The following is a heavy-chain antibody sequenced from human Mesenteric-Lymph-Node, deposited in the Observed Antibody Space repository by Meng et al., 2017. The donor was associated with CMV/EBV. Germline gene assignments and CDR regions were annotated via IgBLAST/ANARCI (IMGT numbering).Heavy chain of an antibody. J-gene: IGHJ6*02. V-gene: IGHV3-48*04. D-gene: IGHD1-26*01. CDR1: GFTFNIYS. CDR3: ARDPPASYYPPNV. CDR2: ISTDSSII. Sequence: GGSLRLSCAASGFTFNIYSMNWVRQAPGKGLEWVSFISTDSSIITYADSVKGRFTISRDNAKNSLYLQMNSLRAEDTAVYYCARDPPASYYPPNVSGQGTTVTVSS.